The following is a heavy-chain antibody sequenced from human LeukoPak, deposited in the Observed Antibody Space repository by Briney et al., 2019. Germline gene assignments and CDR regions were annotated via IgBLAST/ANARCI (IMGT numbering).Heavy chain of an antibody. D-gene: IGHD2-21*02. CDR2: IGIGGDT. CDR3: ARGGIPVTGIDEVDY. Sequence: GGSLRLSCAASGFTFSSYDMHWVRQATGKGLEWVSAIGIGGDTYYPGSVKGRFTISREYAKNSLYLQMNSLRAGDTAVYYCARGGIPVTGIDEVDYWGQGTLVTVSS. V-gene: IGHV3-13*01. CDR1: GFTFSSYD. J-gene: IGHJ4*02.